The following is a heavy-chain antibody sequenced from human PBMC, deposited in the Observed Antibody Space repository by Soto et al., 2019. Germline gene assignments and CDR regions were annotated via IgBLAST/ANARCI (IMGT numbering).Heavy chain of an antibody. Sequence: QVQLVQSGAEVKKPGSSVKVSCKASGGTFSSYAISWVRQAPGQGLEWMGGIIPIFGTANYAQKFQGRVTITADESTSTAYMEVSSLRSEDTAVYYCASSPGGAIVGATGFDYWGQGTLVTVSS. V-gene: IGHV1-69*01. CDR1: GGTFSSYA. D-gene: IGHD1-26*01. J-gene: IGHJ4*02. CDR2: IIPIFGTA. CDR3: ASSPGGAIVGATGFDY.